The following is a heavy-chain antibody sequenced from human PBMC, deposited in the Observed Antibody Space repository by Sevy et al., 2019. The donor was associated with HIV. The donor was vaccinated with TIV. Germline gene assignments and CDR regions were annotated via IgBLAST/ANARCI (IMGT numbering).Heavy chain of an antibody. CDR1: GLTFSKYG. D-gene: IGHD1-26*01. J-gene: IGHJ4*02. CDR2: ISNDGSSQ. V-gene: IGHV3-30*18. Sequence: GGSLRLSCAASGLTFSKYGIHWVRQAPGKGLEWVAFISNDGSSQYYADSVKGRFTISRDNSKNMLYLQMNSLRLEDTAVYFCAKDREVGTVETGYFDYWGQGTLVTVSS. CDR3: AKDREVGTVETGYFDY.